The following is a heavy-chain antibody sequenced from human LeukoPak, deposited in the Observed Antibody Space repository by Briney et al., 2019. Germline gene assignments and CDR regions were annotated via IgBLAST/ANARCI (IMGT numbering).Heavy chain of an antibody. CDR3: ASEQNSGSQGAFDI. Sequence: SETLSLTRAVYGGSFSGYYWSWIRQPPGKGLEWIGEINHSGSTNYNPSLKSRVTISVDTSKNQFSLKLSSVTAADTAVYYCASEQNSGSQGAFDIWGQGTMVTVYS. CDR1: GGSFSGYY. J-gene: IGHJ3*02. D-gene: IGHD1-26*01. V-gene: IGHV4-34*01. CDR2: INHSGST.